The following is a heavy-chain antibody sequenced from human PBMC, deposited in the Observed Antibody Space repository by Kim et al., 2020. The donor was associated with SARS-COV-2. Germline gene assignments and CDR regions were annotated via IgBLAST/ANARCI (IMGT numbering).Heavy chain of an antibody. V-gene: IGHV3-74*01. J-gene: IGHJ4*02. Sequence: GGSLRLSCAASGFTFSSYWMHWVRQAPGKGLVWVSRINSDWGTTSYADSVKGRFTISRDNAKSTLYLQMNSLRAEDTAVYYCASRRYTGTYYYFDYWGQGTLVTVSS. D-gene: IGHD1-26*01. CDR2: INSDWGTT. CDR1: GFTFSSYW. CDR3: ASRRYTGTYYYFDY.